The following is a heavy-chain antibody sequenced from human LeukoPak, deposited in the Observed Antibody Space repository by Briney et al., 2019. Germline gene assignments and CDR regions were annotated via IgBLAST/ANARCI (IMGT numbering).Heavy chain of an antibody. CDR3: ARGYDSGSYYRH. Sequence: SETLSLTCGVYGGSFSGYYWGWIRQPPGRGLEWIGEINHSGSTNYNPSLKSRVTISVDTSKNLFSLRLSFVTAADTAVYYCARGYDSGSYYRHWGQGTLVTVSS. J-gene: IGHJ4*02. V-gene: IGHV4-34*01. CDR2: INHSGST. CDR1: GGSFSGYY. D-gene: IGHD3-10*01.